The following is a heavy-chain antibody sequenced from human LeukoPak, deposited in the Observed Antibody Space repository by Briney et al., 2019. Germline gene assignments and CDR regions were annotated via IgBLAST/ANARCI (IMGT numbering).Heavy chain of an antibody. J-gene: IGHJ4*02. V-gene: IGHV3-53*01. Sequence: GGSLRLSCAASGLTVSSSYMSWVRQAPGKGLEWVSIIYSDDRIFYADSLKGRFTISRDNSKNTLYLQMNSLRAEDTAVYYCASHYYDSRGDYYFDFWGQGTLVTVSS. CDR3: ASHYYDSRGDYYFDF. CDR1: GLTVSSSY. D-gene: IGHD3-22*01. CDR2: IYSDDRI.